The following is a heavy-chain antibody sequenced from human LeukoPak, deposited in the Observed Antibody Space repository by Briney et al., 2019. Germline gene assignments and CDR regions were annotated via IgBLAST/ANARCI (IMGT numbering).Heavy chain of an antibody. J-gene: IGHJ6*02. V-gene: IGHV4-34*01. CDR1: GRSFSGYY. Sequence: SETLSLTCAVYGRSFSGYYWSWIRQPPGKGLEWIGEINHSGSTNYNPSLKSRVTISVDTSKNQFSLKPSSVTAADTAVYYCARYCTNGVCRYYYYYGMDVWGQGTTVTVSS. CDR3: ARYCTNGVCRYYYYYGMDV. D-gene: IGHD2-8*01. CDR2: INHSGST.